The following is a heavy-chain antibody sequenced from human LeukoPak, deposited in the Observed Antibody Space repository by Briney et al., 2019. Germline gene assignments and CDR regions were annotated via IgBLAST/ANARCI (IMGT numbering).Heavy chain of an antibody. J-gene: IGHJ4*02. Sequence: ASVKVSCKASGYTFTSYYMHWVRQAPGQGLEWMRIINPSGGSTSYAQKFQGRVTMTRDTSTSTVYMELSSLRSEDTAVYYCASCRGKISPFDYWGQGTLVTVSS. D-gene: IGHD3-10*01. V-gene: IGHV1-46*01. CDR3: ASCRGKISPFDY. CDR2: INPSGGST. CDR1: GYTFTSYY.